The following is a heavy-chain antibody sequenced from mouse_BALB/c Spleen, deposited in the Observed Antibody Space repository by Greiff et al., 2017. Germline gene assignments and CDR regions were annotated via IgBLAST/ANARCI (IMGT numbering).Heavy chain of an antibody. Sequence: VHLVESGPGLVAPSQSLSITCTVSGFSLTSYGVHWVRQPPGKGLEWLGVIWAGGSTNYNSALMSRLSISKDNSKSQVFLTMNSLQTDDTAMYYCARDDGNDAMDYWGQGTSVTVSS. D-gene: IGHD2-1*01. CDR3: ARDDGNDAMDY. CDR2: IWAGGST. J-gene: IGHJ4*01. V-gene: IGHV2-9*02. CDR1: GFSLTSYG.